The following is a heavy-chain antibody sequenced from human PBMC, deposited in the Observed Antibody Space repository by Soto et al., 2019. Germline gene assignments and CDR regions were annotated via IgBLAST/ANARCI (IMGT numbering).Heavy chain of an antibody. Sequence: RLSCAASGFTFSSYSMNWVRQAPGKGLEWVSSISSSSSYIYYADSVKGRFTISRDNAKNSLYLQMNSLRAEDTAVYYCARGSIAARRGFDYWGQGTLVTVSS. J-gene: IGHJ4*02. CDR1: GFTFSSYS. D-gene: IGHD6-6*01. CDR3: ARGSIAARRGFDY. CDR2: ISSSSSYI. V-gene: IGHV3-21*01.